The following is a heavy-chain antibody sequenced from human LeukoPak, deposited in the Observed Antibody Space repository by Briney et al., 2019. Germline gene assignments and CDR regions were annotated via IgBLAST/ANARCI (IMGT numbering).Heavy chain of an antibody. Sequence: PSETLSLTCTVSGGSISSSSYCWGWIHQPPGKELEWIGSIYYSGSTYYNPSLKSRVTISGDTSKNQFSLKLSSVTAADRAVYYCARLYYYDSSGSAFFGFDIWGQGTMVTVSS. CDR1: GGSISSSSYC. CDR3: ARLYYYDSSGSAFFGFDI. J-gene: IGHJ3*02. V-gene: IGHV4-39*07. CDR2: IYYSGST. D-gene: IGHD3-22*01.